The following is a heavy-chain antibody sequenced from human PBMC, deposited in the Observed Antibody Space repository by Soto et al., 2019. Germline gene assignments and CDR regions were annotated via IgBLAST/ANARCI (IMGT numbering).Heavy chain of an antibody. Sequence: QVQLQQWGAGLLRPSETLSLSCDVYGGSLGDYYWSWIRQPPGKGLEWIVEISPSGNTNYNPSLKSRVIIVIVTSKNQFSLKLSFVTAADTAVYYCARGRKGSSSSWYVDRGQGTLVTVSS. CDR1: GGSLGDYY. D-gene: IGHD6-13*01. CDR2: ISPSGNT. V-gene: IGHV4-34*01. CDR3: ARGRKGSSSSWYVD. J-gene: IGHJ4*02.